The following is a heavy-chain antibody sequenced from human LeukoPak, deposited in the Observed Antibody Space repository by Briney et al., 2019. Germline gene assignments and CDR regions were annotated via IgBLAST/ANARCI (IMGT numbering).Heavy chain of an antibody. J-gene: IGHJ4*02. CDR2: IYYSGST. V-gene: IGHV4-39*01. Sequence: SETLSLTCTVSGGSISSSTYYWGWIRQPPGKGLEWIGTIYYSGSTYYNPSLKSRVTISVDTSKNQFSLKLSSVTAADTAVYYCAGRLGQQQLFDYWGQGTLVTVSS. D-gene: IGHD6-13*01. CDR1: GGSISSSTYY. CDR3: AGRLGQQQLFDY.